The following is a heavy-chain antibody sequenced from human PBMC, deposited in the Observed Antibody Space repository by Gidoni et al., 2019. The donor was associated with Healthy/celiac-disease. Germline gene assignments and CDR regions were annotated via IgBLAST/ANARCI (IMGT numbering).Heavy chain of an antibody. D-gene: IGHD1-26*01. CDR3: ARGLSLPLVGATELP. J-gene: IGHJ4*02. CDR1: GGSFRGYY. V-gene: IGHV4-34*01. Sequence: QVQLQQWGAGLLKPSETLAPTCAVYGGSFRGYYWSWLRQPPGKGLEWIGEINHSGSTNYNPSLKSRVTISVDTSKNQFSLKLSSVTAADTAVYYCARGLSLPLVGATELPWGQGTLVTVSS. CDR2: INHSGST.